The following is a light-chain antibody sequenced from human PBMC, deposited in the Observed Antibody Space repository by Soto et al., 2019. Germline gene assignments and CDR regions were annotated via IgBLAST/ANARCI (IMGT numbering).Light chain of an antibody. J-gene: IGLJ1*01. Sequence: QSVLTQPASVSGSPGQSITISCTGSSSDVGAYHFVSWYQHHPGKAPKLILYEVTARPSGVSSRFSGSKSGNTASLTISGLQADDEANYYCGSWDSSLSAYVFGTGTKVTVL. CDR1: SSDVGAYHF. CDR2: EVT. V-gene: IGLV2-14*01. CDR3: GSWDSSLSAYV.